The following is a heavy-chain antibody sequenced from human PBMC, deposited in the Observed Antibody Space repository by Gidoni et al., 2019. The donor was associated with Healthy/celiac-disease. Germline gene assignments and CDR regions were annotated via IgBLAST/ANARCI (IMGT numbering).Heavy chain of an antibody. D-gene: IGHD3-22*01. V-gene: IGHV4-38-2*02. CDR3: AREIWYYYDSSGYYNWFDP. CDR1: GYSISSGYY. J-gene: IGHJ5*02. Sequence: QVQLQESGPGLVKPSETLSLTCAVSGYSISSGYYWGWIRQPPGKGLEWIGSIYHSGSTYYNPSLKSRVIISVDTSKNQFSLKLSSVTAADTAVYYCAREIWYYYDSSGYYNWFDPWGQGTLVTVSS. CDR2: IYHSGST.